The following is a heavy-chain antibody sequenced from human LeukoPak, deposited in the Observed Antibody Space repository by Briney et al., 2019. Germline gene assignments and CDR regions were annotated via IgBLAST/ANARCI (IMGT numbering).Heavy chain of an antibody. Sequence: PGGFLRLSCAASGFTFSSYAMHWVRQAPGKGLEWVAVISYDGSNKYYADSVKGRFTISRDNSKNTLYLQMNSLRAEDTAVYYCARALGSFEYPFDYWGQGTLVTVSS. CDR2: ISYDGSNK. J-gene: IGHJ4*02. D-gene: IGHD2-15*01. V-gene: IGHV3-30*04. CDR1: GFTFSSYA. CDR3: ARALGSFEYPFDY.